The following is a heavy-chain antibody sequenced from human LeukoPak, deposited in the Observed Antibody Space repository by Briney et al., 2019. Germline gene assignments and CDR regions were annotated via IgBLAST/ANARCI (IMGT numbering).Heavy chain of an antibody. Sequence: ASVKVSCKASGGTFSSYTISLVRQAPGQGLEWMGRIIPILGIANYAQKFQGRVTITADKSTSTAYMELSSLRSEDTAVYYCARDGWNDFWSGEPFDYWGQGTLVTVSS. D-gene: IGHD3-3*01. CDR2: IIPILGIA. J-gene: IGHJ4*02. CDR3: ARDGWNDFWSGEPFDY. V-gene: IGHV1-69*04. CDR1: GGTFSSYT.